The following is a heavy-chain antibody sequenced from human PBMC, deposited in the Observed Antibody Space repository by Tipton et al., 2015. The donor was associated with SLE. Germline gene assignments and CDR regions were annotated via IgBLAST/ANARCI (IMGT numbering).Heavy chain of an antibody. CDR2: IYYTGSS. CDR3: ARRSLAFDV. D-gene: IGHD3-10*01. J-gene: IGHJ3*01. V-gene: IGHV4-59*01. Sequence: TLSLTCTVSGGSISGYYWSWLRQSPGKGLEWIGTIYYTGSSVYNPSLNGRVTISVDPSKNQFSVRLTSVAAADTAAYYCARRSLAFDVWGQGTMVTASS. CDR1: GGSISGYY.